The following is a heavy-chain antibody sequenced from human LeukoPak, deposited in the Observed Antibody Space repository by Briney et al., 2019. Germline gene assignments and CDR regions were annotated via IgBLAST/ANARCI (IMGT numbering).Heavy chain of an antibody. CDR2: IYSGGST. CDR3: AKGQDVLRYFDWLSPSSNWFDP. V-gene: IGHV3-53*01. Sequence: PGGSLRLSCAASGFTVSSNYMSWVRQAPGKGLEWVSVIYSGGSTYYADSVKGRFTISRDNSKNTLYLQMNSLRAEDTAVYYCAKGQDVLRYFDWLSPSSNWFDPWGQGTLVTVSS. D-gene: IGHD3-9*01. CDR1: GFTVSSNY. J-gene: IGHJ5*02.